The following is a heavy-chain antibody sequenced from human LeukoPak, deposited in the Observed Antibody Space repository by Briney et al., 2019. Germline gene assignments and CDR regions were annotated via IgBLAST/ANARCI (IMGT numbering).Heavy chain of an antibody. J-gene: IGHJ6*02. CDR3: ARASSGGTGRYYYYYYGMDV. D-gene: IGHD6-19*01. Sequence: SETLSLTCTVSGGSIGSYYWSWIRQPPRKGLEWIGDIYYSGSTNYNPSLKSRVTISVDTSKNQFSLRLSSVTAADTAVYYCARASSGGTGRYYYYYYGMDVWGQGTTVTVSS. CDR2: IYYSGST. CDR1: GGSIGSYY. V-gene: IGHV4-59*08.